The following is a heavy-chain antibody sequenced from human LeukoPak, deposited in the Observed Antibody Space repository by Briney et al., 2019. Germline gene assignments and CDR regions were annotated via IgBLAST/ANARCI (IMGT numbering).Heavy chain of an antibody. Sequence: SETLSLTCTVSGGSISSSSYHWGWIRQPPGKGLEWIGSIYYSGSTYYNPSLKSRVTISVDTSKNQFSLKLSSVTAADTAVYYCAIPYSSSSRDYWGQGTLVTVSS. CDR3: AIPYSSSSRDY. D-gene: IGHD6-13*01. CDR1: GGSISSSSYH. V-gene: IGHV4-39*01. J-gene: IGHJ4*02. CDR2: IYYSGST.